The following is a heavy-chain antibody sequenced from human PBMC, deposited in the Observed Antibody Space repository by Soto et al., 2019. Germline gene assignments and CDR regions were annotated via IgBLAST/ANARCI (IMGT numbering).Heavy chain of an antibody. CDR3: VRGGPYYYDSHYFDY. Sequence: GGSLRLSCAASGFTFSTYSMNWVRQAPGKGLEWVSYISTSSSTIYYADSVKGRFTISRDNAKNSLYLQMNSLRDEDTAVYYCVRGGPYYYDSHYFDYWGQGTLVTVSS. J-gene: IGHJ4*02. CDR2: ISTSSSTI. V-gene: IGHV3-48*02. D-gene: IGHD3-22*01. CDR1: GFTFSTYS.